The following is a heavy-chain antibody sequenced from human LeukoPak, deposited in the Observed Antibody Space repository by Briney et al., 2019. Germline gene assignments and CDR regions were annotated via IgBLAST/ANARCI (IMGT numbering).Heavy chain of an antibody. CDR2: MNPNSGNT. CDR3: ARGRGGWAPLVSDY. D-gene: IGHD6-19*01. CDR1: GYTFTSYD. J-gene: IGHJ4*02. V-gene: IGHV1-8*01. Sequence: ASVKVSRKASGYTFTSYDINWVRQATGQGLEWMGWMNPNSGNTGYAQKFQGRATMTRNTSISTAYMELSSLRSEDTAVYYCARGRGGWAPLVSDYWGQGTLVTVSS.